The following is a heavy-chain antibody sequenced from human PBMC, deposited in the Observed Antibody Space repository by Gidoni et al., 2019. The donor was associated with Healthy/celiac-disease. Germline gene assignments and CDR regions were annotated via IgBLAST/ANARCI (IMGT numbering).Heavy chain of an antibody. CDR2: IKSKTDGGTT. D-gene: IGHD4-17*01. CDR1: GFTFSNAW. Sequence: EVQLVVSGGGLVKPGGSLRVSCAASGFTFSNAWMRWVRQAPGKGLEWVVRIKSKTDGGTTDYAAPVKGRFTISRDDSKNTLYLQMNSLKTEETAVYYCTTTTVTTDYYGMDVWGQGTTVTVS. V-gene: IGHV3-15*01. CDR3: TTTTVTTDYYGMDV. J-gene: IGHJ6*02.